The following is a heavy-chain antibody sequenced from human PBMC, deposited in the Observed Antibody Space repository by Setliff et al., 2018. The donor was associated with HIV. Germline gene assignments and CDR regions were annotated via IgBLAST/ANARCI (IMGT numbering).Heavy chain of an antibody. CDR2: LYHGGST. CDR1: GGSINSGSYF. J-gene: IGHJ6*03. CDR3: ARDRVEVVVEPEADIISHYYYMDV. Sequence: KSSETLSLTCSVSGGSINSGSYFWSWIRQSPGKGLEWIGYLYHGGSTNYNPSLKSRVTISVDTSKNQLSLKLNSVTAADTAVYYCARDRVEVVVEPEADIISHYYYMDVWGKGTTVTVSS. D-gene: IGHD2-21*01. V-gene: IGHV4-61*01.